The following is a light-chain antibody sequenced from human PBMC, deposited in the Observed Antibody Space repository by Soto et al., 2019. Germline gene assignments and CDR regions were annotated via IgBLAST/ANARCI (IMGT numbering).Light chain of an antibody. V-gene: IGLV2-14*03. Sequence: QSALTQPSSVSGSPGQSITISCTGTISGVGSNNYVAWYQQLPGKAPKLIIYAVGTRPSQVSHRCSGSTCGSTASLTISGLRVEDEADYYCGSYATSSNDVFGTGTKATVL. CDR1: ISGVGSNNY. CDR2: AVG. J-gene: IGLJ1*01. CDR3: GSYATSSNDV.